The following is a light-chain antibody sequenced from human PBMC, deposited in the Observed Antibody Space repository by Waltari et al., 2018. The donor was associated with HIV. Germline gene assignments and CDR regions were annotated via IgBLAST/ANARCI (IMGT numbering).Light chain of an antibody. CDR3: QQRSNWLT. J-gene: IGKJ4*01. CDR1: QSVSSY. CDR2: DAS. Sequence: SPGERATLSCRASQSVSSYLAWYQQKPGQAPRLLIYDASNRATGIPARFSGSGSGTDFTLTISSLEPEDFAVYYCQQRSNWLTFGGGTKVEIK. V-gene: IGKV3-11*01.